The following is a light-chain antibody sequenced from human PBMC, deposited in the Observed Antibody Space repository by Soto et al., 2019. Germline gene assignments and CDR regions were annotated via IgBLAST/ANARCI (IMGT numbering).Light chain of an antibody. CDR3: NSYTVTTTPGYV. J-gene: IGLJ1*01. CDR1: SSDIGGYDS. CDR2: DVS. V-gene: IGLV2-14*03. Sequence: QSVLTQPASVSGSPGQSITISCTGSSSDIGGYDSVSWYQQHPSRAPKLIIYDVSNRPSGVSDRFSGSKSGNTASLTISGLQAEDEADYYCNSYTVTTTPGYVFGAGTKVTVL.